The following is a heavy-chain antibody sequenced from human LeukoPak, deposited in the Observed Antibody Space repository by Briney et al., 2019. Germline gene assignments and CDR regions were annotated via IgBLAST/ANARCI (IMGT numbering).Heavy chain of an antibody. CDR1: GFSVSSYE. D-gene: IGHD3-22*01. Sequence: PGGSLRLSCAASGFSVSSYEMDWVRQAPGKGLEWVSYISVSGTTIYYADSVKGRFTISRDNAKNSLYLQMNSLRAEDTAVYYCARDLAKGYSSGYSIWGQGTLVTVSS. V-gene: IGHV3-48*03. CDR2: ISVSGTTI. J-gene: IGHJ4*02. CDR3: ARDLAKGYSSGYSI.